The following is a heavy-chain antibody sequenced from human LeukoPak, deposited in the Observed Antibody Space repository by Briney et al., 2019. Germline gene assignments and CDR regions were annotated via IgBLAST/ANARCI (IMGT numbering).Heavy chain of an antibody. V-gene: IGHV4-34*01. CDR1: GGSFSGYY. D-gene: IGHD2-15*01. CDR3: ARGTAAATEYYYYYGMDV. CDR2: INHSGST. J-gene: IGHJ6*02. Sequence: PSETLSLTCAVYGGSFSGYYWSWIRQPPGKGLEWIGEINHSGSTNYNPSLKSRVTISVDTSKNQFSLKLSSVTAADTAVYYCARGTAAATEYYYYYGMDVWGQGTTVTVSS.